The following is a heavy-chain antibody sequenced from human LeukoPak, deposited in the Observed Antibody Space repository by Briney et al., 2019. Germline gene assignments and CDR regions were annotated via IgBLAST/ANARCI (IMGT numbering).Heavy chain of an antibody. D-gene: IGHD2-15*01. V-gene: IGHV1-18*01. CDR3: ARDLGRRCSGGSCNYYSNYMDV. CDR2: ISAYNGNT. CDR1: GYSFTSNV. Sequence: GASVKVSCKASGYSFTSNVISWVRQAPGQGLEWMGWISAYNGNTNYAQKLQGRVTMTTDTSTSTAHMELRSLRSDDTAVYYCARDLGRRCSGGSCNYYSNYMDVWGKGTTVTISS. J-gene: IGHJ6*03.